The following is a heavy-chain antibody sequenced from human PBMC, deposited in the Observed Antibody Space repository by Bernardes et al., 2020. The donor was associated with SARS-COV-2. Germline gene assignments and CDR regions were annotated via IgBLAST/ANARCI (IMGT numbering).Heavy chain of an antibody. CDR3: ARVGLCSGGVCYEGYFDL. J-gene: IGHJ2*01. CDR1: GYTFTSYA. V-gene: IGHV1-3*01. Sequence: ASVKVSCKASGYTFTSYAMHWVRQAPGQRLEWMGWINAGNGNTKYSQKFQGRVTITRDTSASTAYMELSSLRSEDTAVYYCARVGLCSGGVCYEGYFDLWGRGTLVTVSS. D-gene: IGHD2-15*01. CDR2: INAGNGNT.